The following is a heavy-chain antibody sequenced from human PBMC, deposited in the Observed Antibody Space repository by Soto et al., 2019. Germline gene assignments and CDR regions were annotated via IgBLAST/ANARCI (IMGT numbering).Heavy chain of an antibody. Sequence: SETLSLTCSVSDDSINSDKYYWGWIRQPPGKGLEWIGSIYYRGNAYYNPSLQTRVTISVDTSKNQFSLKLISVTAADTAVYYCARGLPIPYDYIWGSYRPQLIFDYWGQGTLVTVSS. V-gene: IGHV4-39*07. CDR3: ARGLPIPYDYIWGSYRPQLIFDY. CDR2: IYYRGNA. J-gene: IGHJ4*02. D-gene: IGHD3-16*02. CDR1: DDSINSDKYY.